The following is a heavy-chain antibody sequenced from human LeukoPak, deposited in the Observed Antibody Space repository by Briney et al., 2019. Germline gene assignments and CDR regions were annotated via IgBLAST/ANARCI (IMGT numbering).Heavy chain of an antibody. J-gene: IGHJ4*02. V-gene: IGHV1-18*01. Sequence: ASVKVSCKASGYTFTSYGITWVRQAPGQGLEWMGWIRVYNGDTNYAQEFQGRVTMTTDTSTSTAYMELRSLRSDDTALYYCARALATITDEFDYWGQGALVTVSS. D-gene: IGHD5-24*01. CDR3: ARALATITDEFDY. CDR1: GYTFTSYG. CDR2: IRVYNGDT.